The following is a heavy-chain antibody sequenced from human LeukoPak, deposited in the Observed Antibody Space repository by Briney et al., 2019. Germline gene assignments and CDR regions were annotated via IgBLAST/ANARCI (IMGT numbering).Heavy chain of an antibody. Sequence: SETLSLTCTVSGGSISSGSYYWSWIRQPAGKGLEWIGRIYTSGSTNYNPSLKSRVTISVDTSKNQFSLKLSSVTAADTAVYYCARDRVCLYSSGWYEEDCYYYMDVWGKGTTVTVSS. CDR2: IYTSGST. CDR3: ARDRVCLYSSGWYEEDCYYYMDV. V-gene: IGHV4-61*02. J-gene: IGHJ6*03. CDR1: GGSISSGSYY. D-gene: IGHD6-19*01.